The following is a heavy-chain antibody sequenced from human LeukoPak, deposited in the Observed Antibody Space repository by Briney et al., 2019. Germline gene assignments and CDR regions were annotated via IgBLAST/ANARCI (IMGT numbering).Heavy chain of an antibody. CDR3: ARNLTTDFRFDP. D-gene: IGHD4/OR15-4a*01. Sequence: ASVKVSCKASGGTFSSDAISWVRQAPGQGLEWMGGIIPIFGTANYAQKFQGRVTITTDESTSTAYMELSSLRSEDTAVYYCARNLTTDFRFDPWGQGTLVTVSS. V-gene: IGHV1-69*05. J-gene: IGHJ5*02. CDR1: GGTFSSDA. CDR2: IIPIFGTA.